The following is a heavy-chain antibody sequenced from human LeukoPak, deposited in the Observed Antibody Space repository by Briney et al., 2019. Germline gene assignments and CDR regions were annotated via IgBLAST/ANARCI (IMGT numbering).Heavy chain of an antibody. CDR1: GFTFSSYS. CDR3: ATVDTAMVRPWAFDY. V-gene: IGHV3-48*01. J-gene: IGHJ4*02. CDR2: ISSSSSTI. D-gene: IGHD5-18*01. Sequence: AGGSLRLSCAASGFTFSSYSMNWVRQAPGKGLEWVSYISSSSSTIYYADSVKGRFTISRDNAKNSLYLQMNSLRAEDTAVYYCATVDTAMVRPWAFDYWGQGTLVTVSS.